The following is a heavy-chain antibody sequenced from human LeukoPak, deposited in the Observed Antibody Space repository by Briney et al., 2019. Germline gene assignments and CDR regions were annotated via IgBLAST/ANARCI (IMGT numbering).Heavy chain of an antibody. CDR2: AADSGST. Sequence: SETLSLTCTVSGDSMSDYFWTWTRQPPGKGLEWIGYAADSGSTNYNPSLKSRVTISVDSSTNHFSLRLTSVTAADTAVYYCARGALLWFGAKMEYYFDYWGQGTPLTVSS. D-gene: IGHD3-10*01. J-gene: IGHJ4*02. V-gene: IGHV4-59*01. CDR1: GDSMSDYF. CDR3: ARGALLWFGAKMEYYFDY.